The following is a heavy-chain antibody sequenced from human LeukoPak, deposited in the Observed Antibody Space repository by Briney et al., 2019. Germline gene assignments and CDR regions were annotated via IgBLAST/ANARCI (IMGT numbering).Heavy chain of an antibody. Sequence: EASVKVSCKASGGTFSSYAISWVRQAPGQGLEWMGGIIPIFGTANYAQKFQGRVTITADKSTSTAYMELSSLRSEDTAVYYCARDQGILYYRAWFDPWGQGTLVTVSS. D-gene: IGHD2-8*01. CDR1: GGTFSSYA. J-gene: IGHJ5*02. V-gene: IGHV1-69*06. CDR2: IIPIFGTA. CDR3: ARDQGILYYRAWFDP.